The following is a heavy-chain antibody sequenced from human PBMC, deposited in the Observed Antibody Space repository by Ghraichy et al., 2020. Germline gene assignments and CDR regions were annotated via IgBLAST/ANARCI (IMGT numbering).Heavy chain of an antibody. CDR2: INQHGSDK. CDR3: ARDTYFSSDY. J-gene: IGHJ4*02. CDR1: GFTFSDHW. Sequence: GGSLRLSCTASGFTFSDHWMGWVRQAPGKGLEWVANINQHGSDKYYVDSVKNRFIISRDNAKNSLYLQMKSLRVDDTAVYYCARDTYFSSDYWGQGTLFAVSS. V-gene: IGHV3-7*05. D-gene: IGHD6-6*01.